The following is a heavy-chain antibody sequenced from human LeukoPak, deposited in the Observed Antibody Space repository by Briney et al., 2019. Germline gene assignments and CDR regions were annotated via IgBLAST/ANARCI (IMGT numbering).Heavy chain of an antibody. D-gene: IGHD6-6*01. CDR1: GGSISSYY. CDR3: ARGAQLVTKGLDY. CDR2: IYYSGST. V-gene: IGHV4-59*01. Sequence: PSEILSLTCTVSGGSISSYYWSWIRQPPGKGLEWIGYIYYSGSTNYNPSLKSRVTISVDTSKNQFSLKLSSVTAADTAVYYCARGAQLVTKGLDYWGQGTLVTVSS. J-gene: IGHJ4*02.